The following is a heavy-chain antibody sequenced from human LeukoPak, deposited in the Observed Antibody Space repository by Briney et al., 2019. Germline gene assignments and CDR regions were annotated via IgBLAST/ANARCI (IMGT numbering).Heavy chain of an antibody. CDR2: ISDSGANT. Sequence: GGSLRLSCAASGFIFSHFGMGWVRQAPGQGLEWLSTISDSGANTHYADSVRGRFTISRDNSKNILYLRLDSLRAEDTAVYYCSRDSGTPISDSWGQGTLVTVSS. V-gene: IGHV3-23*01. CDR1: GFIFSHFG. D-gene: IGHD1-14*01. CDR3: SRDSGTPISDS. J-gene: IGHJ4*02.